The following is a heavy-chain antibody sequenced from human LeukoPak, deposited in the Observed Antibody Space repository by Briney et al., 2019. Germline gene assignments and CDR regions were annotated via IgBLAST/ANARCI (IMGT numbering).Heavy chain of an antibody. D-gene: IGHD3-22*01. Sequence: SETLSLTCTVSGGSISSYYWSWIRQPPGKGLEWIGYIYYSGSTNYNPSLKSRVTISVDTSKNQFSLKLSSVTAADTAVYYCARGFYDSSGYYRDYWGQGTLVAVSS. V-gene: IGHV4-59*08. J-gene: IGHJ4*02. CDR2: IYYSGST. CDR3: ARGFYDSSGYYRDY. CDR1: GGSISSYY.